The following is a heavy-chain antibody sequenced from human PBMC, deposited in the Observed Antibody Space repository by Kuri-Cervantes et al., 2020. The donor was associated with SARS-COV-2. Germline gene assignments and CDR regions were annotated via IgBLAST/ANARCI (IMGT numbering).Heavy chain of an antibody. D-gene: IGHD6-19*01. CDR3: ARDCRGTSGWYYFDY. CDR2: IYASGST. V-gene: IGHV4-61*02. Sequence: SEPLSLTCTVSGGSISSGSYYWSWSRQPAGKGLSWIGRIYASGSTNYNPSLKSRVTISVDTSKNQFSLKLSSVTAADTAVYYCARDCRGTSGWYYFDYLGQGTLVTVSS. J-gene: IGHJ4*02. CDR1: GGSISSGSYY.